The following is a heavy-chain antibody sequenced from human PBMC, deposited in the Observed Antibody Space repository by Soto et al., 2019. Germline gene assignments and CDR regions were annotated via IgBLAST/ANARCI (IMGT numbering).Heavy chain of an antibody. D-gene: IGHD5-12*01. CDR1: GLSFSTYD. Sequence: GGSLRLSCAASGLSFSTYDMNWVRQAPGKGLEWVSYISGGSSRIFYADSVKGRFTISRDNAKNSLYLQMNSLRDEDTGVYYCARVTYGGWSTIKDYYYYAMDVWGQGTTLTVSS. CDR3: ARVTYGGWSTIKDYYYYAMDV. J-gene: IGHJ6*02. V-gene: IGHV3-48*02. CDR2: ISGGSSRI.